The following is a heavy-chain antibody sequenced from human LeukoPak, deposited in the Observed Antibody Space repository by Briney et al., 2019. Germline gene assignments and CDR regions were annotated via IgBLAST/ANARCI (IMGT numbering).Heavy chain of an antibody. CDR3: ARETPGAGHFDY. Sequence: SETLSLTCTVSGGSISSSSYYWGWIRQPPGKGLEWIGSIYYSGSTYYNPSLKSRVTISVDTSKNQFSLKLSSVTAADTAVYYCARETPGAGHFDYWGQGSLVTVSS. CDR2: IYYSGST. D-gene: IGHD7-27*01. J-gene: IGHJ4*02. CDR1: GGSISSSSYY. V-gene: IGHV4-39*02.